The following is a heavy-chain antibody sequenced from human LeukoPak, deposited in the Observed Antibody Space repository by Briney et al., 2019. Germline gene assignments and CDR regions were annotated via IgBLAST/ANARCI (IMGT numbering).Heavy chain of an antibody. CDR2: ISGSGGST. Sequence: GGSLRLSCAASGFTFSSYAMSWVRQAPGKGLEWVAAISGSGGSTYYADSVKGRFTISRDNSKNTLYLQMNSLRAEDTAVYYCAKDHNWIDVFDYWGQGTLVGVSS. D-gene: IGHD1-1*01. CDR3: AKDHNWIDVFDY. CDR1: GFTFSSYA. J-gene: IGHJ4*02. V-gene: IGHV3-23*01.